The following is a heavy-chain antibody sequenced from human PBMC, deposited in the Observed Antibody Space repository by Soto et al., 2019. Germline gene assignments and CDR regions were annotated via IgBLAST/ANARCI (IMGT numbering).Heavy chain of an antibody. CDR3: ARDRNGDYVD. Sequence: EVQLVESGGGLVQPGGYLRLSCAASGFTFSRYSMHGVRQAPGKGLVWVSRINGDGSSTGYADSVEGRFTISRDKAKNTLYLQMNSLRAEDTAVYYCARDRNGDYVDWGQGTLVTVSS. J-gene: IGHJ4*02. D-gene: IGHD4-17*01. V-gene: IGHV3-74*01. CDR1: GFTFSRYS. CDR2: INGDGSST.